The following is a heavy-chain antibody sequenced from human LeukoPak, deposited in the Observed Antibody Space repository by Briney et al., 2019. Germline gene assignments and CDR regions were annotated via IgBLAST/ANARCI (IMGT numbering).Heavy chain of an antibody. CDR2: IYYSGST. Sequence: SETLSLTCTVSGGPISSCYWSWIRQAPGKGLEWIGNIYYSGSTYYNPSLKSRLTISVDTSENQFALRLSSVTAADTAIYYCARQGGGGAPHTTDWHNWFDPWGQGSLVTVSA. D-gene: IGHD3-16*01. J-gene: IGHJ5*02. CDR3: ARQGGGGAPHTTDWHNWFDP. CDR1: GGPISSCY. V-gene: IGHV4-59*08.